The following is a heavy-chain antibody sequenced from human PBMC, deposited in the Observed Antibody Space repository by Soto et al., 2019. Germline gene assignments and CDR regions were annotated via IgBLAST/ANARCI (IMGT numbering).Heavy chain of an antibody. V-gene: IGHV4-31*03. J-gene: IGHJ4*02. Sequence: PSETLSLTCTVSGGSISSGGYYWSWIRQHPGKGLEWIGYIYYSGSTYYNPSLKSRVTISVDTLYLEMNSLKAEDTALYYCAKDRYSSGWRGGFDYWSQGTLVTVSS. CDR1: GGSISSGGYY. CDR2: IYYSGST. CDR3: AKDRYSSGWRGGFDY. D-gene: IGHD6-19*01.